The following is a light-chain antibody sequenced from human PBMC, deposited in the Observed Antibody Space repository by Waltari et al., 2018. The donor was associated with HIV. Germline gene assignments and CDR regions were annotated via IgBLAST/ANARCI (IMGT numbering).Light chain of an antibody. CDR1: QNIHDY. Sequence: DIQMSQSPSSLSASVGDRLTVSCRASQNIHDYLSWYQQKPGKAPKLLFSGASTPQAGVPSRFTASGSGTDFTLTIRNLQPEDFETYYCQQSYSNPWTFGQGTALDIK. V-gene: IGKV1-39*01. J-gene: IGKJ2*02. CDR3: QQSYSNPWT. CDR2: GAS.